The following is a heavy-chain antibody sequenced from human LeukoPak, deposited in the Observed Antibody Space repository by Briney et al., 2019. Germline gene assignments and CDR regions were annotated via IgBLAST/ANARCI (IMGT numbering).Heavy chain of an antibody. Sequence: SETLSLTCTVSGYSISSGYYWGWIRQPPGKGLEWIGSIYHSGSTYYNPSLKSRVTISVDTSKNQFSLKLSSVTAADTAVYYCARGFPYSGSYYRYYYYYMDVWGKGTTVTVSS. CDR3: ARGFPYSGSYYRYYYYYMDV. CDR2: IYHSGST. D-gene: IGHD1-26*01. V-gene: IGHV4-38-2*02. J-gene: IGHJ6*03. CDR1: GYSISSGYY.